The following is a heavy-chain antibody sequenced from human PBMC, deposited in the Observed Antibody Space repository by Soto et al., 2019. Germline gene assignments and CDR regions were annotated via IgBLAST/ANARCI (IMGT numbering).Heavy chain of an antibody. CDR3: AKMEGMDPWAYSFDY. CDR2: IYGGGNGP. J-gene: IGHJ4*02. V-gene: IGHV3-23*01. Sequence: EVQVLESGGGLVQPGGSLRLSCAATGFTFSDFAMSWVRQAPGKGLEWVSRIYGGGNGPHYADSVKGRVTISRDKSKNTLYLQMNSLRDEDTAVYYCAKMEGMDPWAYSFDYWGQGTLVTVSS. D-gene: IGHD2-2*03. CDR1: GFTFSDFA.